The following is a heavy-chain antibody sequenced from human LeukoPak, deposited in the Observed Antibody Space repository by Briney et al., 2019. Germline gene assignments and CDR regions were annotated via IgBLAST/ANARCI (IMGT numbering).Heavy chain of an antibody. CDR3: AEGRPALRWLQFYYFDY. D-gene: IGHD5-24*01. J-gene: IGHJ4*02. CDR1: GFTFSSYG. V-gene: IGHV3-30*02. Sequence: GGSLRLSCAASGFTFSSYGMHWVRQAPGKGLEWVAFIRYDGSNKYYADSVKGRFTISRDNSKNTLYLQMNSLRAEDTAVYYCAEGRPALRWLQFYYFDYWGQGTLVTVSS. CDR2: IRYDGSNK.